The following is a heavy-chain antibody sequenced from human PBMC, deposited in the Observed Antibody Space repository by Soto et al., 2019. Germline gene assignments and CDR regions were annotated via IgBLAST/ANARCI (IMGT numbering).Heavy chain of an antibody. J-gene: IGHJ4*02. CDR1: GHTFTSYD. Sequence: GASVKVSCKASGHTFTSYDINWVRQATGQGLEWIGWMNPNSGNTGYAQKFQGRVTMTRNTSISTAYMELSSLRSEDTAVYYCARGRPYYDILTGYSERTYYFDYWGQGTLVTVSS. V-gene: IGHV1-8*01. CDR3: ARGRPYYDILTGYSERTYYFDY. CDR2: MNPNSGNT. D-gene: IGHD3-9*01.